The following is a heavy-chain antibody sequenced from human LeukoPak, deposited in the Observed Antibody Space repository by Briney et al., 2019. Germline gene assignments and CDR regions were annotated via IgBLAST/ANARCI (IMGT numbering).Heavy chain of an antibody. CDR2: IRYDGSNK. CDR3: AKGMSAMAKSDAFDI. D-gene: IGHD5-18*01. CDR1: GFTFSSYG. V-gene: IGHV3-30*02. J-gene: IGHJ3*02. Sequence: PGGSLRLSCAASGFTFSSYGMHWVRQAPGKGLEWVAFIRYDGSNKYYADSVKCRFTISRDNSKNTLYLQMNSLRAEDTAVYYCAKGMSAMAKSDAFDIWGQGTMVTVSS.